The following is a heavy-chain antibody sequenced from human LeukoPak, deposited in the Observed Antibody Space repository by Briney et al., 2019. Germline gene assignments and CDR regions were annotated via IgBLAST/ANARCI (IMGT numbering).Heavy chain of an antibody. J-gene: IGHJ4*02. CDR1: GGSISSSNW. CDR3: ARIASRYSYGYDY. D-gene: IGHD5-18*01. V-gene: IGHV4-4*02. Sequence: SETLSLTCAVSGGSISSSNWWSWVRQPPGKGLEWIGEIYHSGSTNYNPSLKSQVTISVDKSKNQFSLKLSSVTAADTAVYYCARIASRYSYGYDYWGQGTLVTVSS. CDR2: IYHSGST.